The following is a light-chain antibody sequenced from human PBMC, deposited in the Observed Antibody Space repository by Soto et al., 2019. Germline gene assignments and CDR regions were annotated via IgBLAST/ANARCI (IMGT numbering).Light chain of an antibody. CDR3: AAWDDSMNGYV. Sequence: QSVLTQPPSASGTPGQRVTISCSGSTSNIGGNTVSWFQQLPGTAPKLLICNNYQRPSGVPDRLSGSKSGTSASLAISGLRSEDEAYYYCAAWDDSMNGYVFGTGTKLTVL. CDR2: NNY. V-gene: IGLV1-44*01. J-gene: IGLJ1*01. CDR1: TSNIGGNT.